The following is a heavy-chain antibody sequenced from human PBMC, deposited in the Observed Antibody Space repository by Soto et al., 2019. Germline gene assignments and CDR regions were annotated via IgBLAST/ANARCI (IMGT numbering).Heavy chain of an antibody. CDR2: TSSTGGTS. CDR1: GFTFSSFT. Sequence: EVQLLESGGGLVQPGGSLRLSCAASGFTFSSFTMSWVRQAPGKGLEWVSGTSSTGGTSSYADSVKGRFTISRNNTKNPLYLQMSSLRTEDTAVYYCAKDRVGGTYPYYFDYWGQGSVVTVSS. J-gene: IGHJ4*02. D-gene: IGHD1-26*01. V-gene: IGHV3-23*01. CDR3: AKDRVGGTYPYYFDY.